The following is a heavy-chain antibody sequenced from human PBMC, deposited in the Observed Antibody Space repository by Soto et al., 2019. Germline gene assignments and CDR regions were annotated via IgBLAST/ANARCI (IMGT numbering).Heavy chain of an antibody. CDR1: GFTFRSYG. V-gene: IGHV3-23*01. Sequence: GGSLRLSRAASGFTFRSYGMHWVRQAPGKGLEWVSAIASGGNTYYADSVKGRFTISRDNSKNTLYLQMNSLRAEDTAIYYCEKRGGGVDRYFDYWGQGTLVTVSS. D-gene: IGHD3-10*01. J-gene: IGHJ4*02. CDR3: EKRGGGVDRYFDY. CDR2: IASGGNT.